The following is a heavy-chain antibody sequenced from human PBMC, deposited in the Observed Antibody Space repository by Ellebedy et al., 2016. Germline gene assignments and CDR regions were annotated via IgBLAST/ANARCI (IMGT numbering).Heavy chain of an antibody. V-gene: IGHV3-48*04. CDR3: ARDWTWAFDY. Sequence: GGSLRLSCVASGFSFSRHNMHWVRQAPGKGLEWVSYISSGTNTIYNAESVKGRFTISRDNAKNSLYLQMNSLRAEDTAVYYCARDWTWAFDYWGPGTLVTVSS. CDR2: ISSGTNTI. J-gene: IGHJ4*02. D-gene: IGHD3/OR15-3a*01. CDR1: GFSFSRHN.